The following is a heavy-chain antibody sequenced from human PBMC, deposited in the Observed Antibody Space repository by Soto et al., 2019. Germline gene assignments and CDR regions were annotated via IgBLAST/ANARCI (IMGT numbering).Heavy chain of an antibody. Sequence: PSETLSLTCTVSGGSISSYYWSWIRQPPGKGLEWIGYIYYSGSTNYNPSLKSRVTISVDTSKNQFSLKLSSVTAADTAVYYCARDKWQYHYWGQGTLVTVSS. CDR3: ARDKWQYHY. J-gene: IGHJ4*02. CDR1: GGSISSYY. CDR2: IYYSGST. V-gene: IGHV4-59*01. D-gene: IGHD2-2*01.